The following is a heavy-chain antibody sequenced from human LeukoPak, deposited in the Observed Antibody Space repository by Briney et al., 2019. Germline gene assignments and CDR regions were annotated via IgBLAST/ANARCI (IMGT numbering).Heavy chain of an antibody. V-gene: IGHV3-48*01. CDR3: ARDKNVFLAASSYFDY. D-gene: IGHD5-12*01. Sequence: PGGSLRLSCAASGFTFSSYSMNWVRQAPGKGLEWVSYISSGSSTIYYADSVKGRFTISRDNGKNSLFLQMNSLRAEDTAVYYCARDKNVFLAASSYFDYWGQGTLVTVSS. CDR2: ISSGSSTI. J-gene: IGHJ4*02. CDR1: GFTFSSYS.